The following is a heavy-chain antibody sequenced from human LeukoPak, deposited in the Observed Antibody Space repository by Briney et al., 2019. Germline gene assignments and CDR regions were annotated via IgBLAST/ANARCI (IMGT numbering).Heavy chain of an antibody. CDR2: IFYSGTT. CDR1: GGSINGYY. CDR3: ARSPAYCSSTSCYDKFDY. Sequence: PSETLSLTCTVSGGSINGYYWSWIRQPPGKGLEWIAYIFYSGTTNYNPSLKSRVTISVDTSKNQFSLKLSSVTAADTAVYYCARSPAYCSSTSCYDKFDYWGQGTLVTVSS. J-gene: IGHJ4*02. D-gene: IGHD2-2*01. V-gene: IGHV4-59*12.